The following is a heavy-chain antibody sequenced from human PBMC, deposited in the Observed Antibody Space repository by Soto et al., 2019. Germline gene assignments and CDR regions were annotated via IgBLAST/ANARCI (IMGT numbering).Heavy chain of an antibody. D-gene: IGHD6-13*01. V-gene: IGHV3-30-3*01. CDR3: ARDGEVEHSSSWRKIHRGMDV. CDR1: GFTFSSYA. Sequence: PGGSLRLSCAASGFTFSSYAMHWVRQAPGKGLEWVAVISYDGSNKYYADSVKGRFTISRDNSKNTLYLQMNSLRAEDTAVYYCARDGEVEHSSSWRKIHRGMDVWRQGTTVTVSS. CDR2: ISYDGSNK. J-gene: IGHJ6*02.